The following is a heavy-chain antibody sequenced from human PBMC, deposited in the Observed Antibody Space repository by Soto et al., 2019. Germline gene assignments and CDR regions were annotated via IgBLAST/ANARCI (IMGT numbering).Heavy chain of an antibody. CDR2: ISGFNGNT. D-gene: IGHD2-21*02. CDR3: ARSMPLGIVVVTAPPNYYCYGMDV. J-gene: IGHJ6*02. Sequence: ASVKVSCKASGYTFNFYGITWVRQAPGQGLEWMGWISGFNGNTNYAADLQGRVTMTTDTSTSTAYMELSSLRSEDTAVYYCARSMPLGIVVVTAPPNYYCYGMDVWGQGTTVTVSS. CDR1: GYTFNFYG. V-gene: IGHV1-18*01.